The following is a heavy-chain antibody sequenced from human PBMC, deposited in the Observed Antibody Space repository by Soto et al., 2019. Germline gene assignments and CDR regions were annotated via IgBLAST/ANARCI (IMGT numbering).Heavy chain of an antibody. CDR1: GGSFSGYS. CDR3: ARDKITGLFDY. J-gene: IGHJ4*02. Sequence: PSXTLSLTCAVYGGSFSGYSWTWIRQPPGTGLEWIGEINHSGSTNYNPSLKSRVTISVDTSKNQFSLKLTHVTAADTAVYYCARDKITGLFDYWGQGTLVTVSS. CDR2: INHSGST. V-gene: IGHV4-34*01. D-gene: IGHD2-8*02.